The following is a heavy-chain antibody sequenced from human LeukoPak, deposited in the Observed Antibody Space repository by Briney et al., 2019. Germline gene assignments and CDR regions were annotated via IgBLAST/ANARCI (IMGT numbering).Heavy chain of an antibody. J-gene: IGHJ4*02. CDR2: IYYSGST. CDR3: ARLKATVSIHAYFDS. CDR1: GGSISSSSYY. Sequence: SETLSLTCTVSGGSISSSSYYWGWIRQPPGKGLEWIGSIYYSGSTYYNPALKSRVTISVDTSKNQFSLKLSSVPAADTAVYYCARLKATVSIHAYFDSWGQGTLVTVSS. V-gene: IGHV4-39*07. D-gene: IGHD4-17*01.